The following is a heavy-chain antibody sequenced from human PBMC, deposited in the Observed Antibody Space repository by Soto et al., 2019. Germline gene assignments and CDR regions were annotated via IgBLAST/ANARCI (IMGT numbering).Heavy chain of an antibody. CDR2: IKQDGSEK. D-gene: IGHD3-10*01. CDR1: GFSFSSHW. Sequence: EVQLVESGGGLVQPGGSLRLSCAASGFSFSSHWMSWVRQAPGKGLEWVANIKQDGSEKYYLDFVKGRFTIPRDTPETSWFRQMGGWRAENTAVNYCGGGGKWGKGPRVTVS. J-gene: IGHJ4*02. CDR3: GGGGK. V-gene: IGHV3-7*01.